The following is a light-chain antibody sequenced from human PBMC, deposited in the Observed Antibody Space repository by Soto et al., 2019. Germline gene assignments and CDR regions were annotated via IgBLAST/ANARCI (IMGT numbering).Light chain of an antibody. CDR3: CSDAGSYTHV. CDR1: SSDVGGYNY. J-gene: IGLJ1*01. Sequence: QSALTQPRSVSGSPGQSVTISCTGNSSDVGGYNYVSWYQQHPGKVPKLMIYDVSKRPSGVPDRFSGSKSGNTASLTISGLQAEDEADDYCCSDAGSYTHVFGSGTKLTVL. V-gene: IGLV2-11*01. CDR2: DVS.